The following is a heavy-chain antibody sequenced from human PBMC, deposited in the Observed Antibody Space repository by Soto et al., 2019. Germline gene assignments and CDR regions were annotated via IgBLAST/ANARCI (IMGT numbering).Heavy chain of an antibody. D-gene: IGHD6-19*01. Sequence: SGGSLRLSCAASGFTFSSYWMHWVRQAPGKGLVWVSRINSDGSSTSYADSVKGRFTISRDNAKNTLYLQMNSLRAEDTAVYYCARDLGQVRYSSGWHYYYYGMDVWGQGTTVTVSS. V-gene: IGHV3-74*01. CDR3: ARDLGQVRYSSGWHYYYYGMDV. CDR2: INSDGSST. J-gene: IGHJ6*02. CDR1: GFTFSSYW.